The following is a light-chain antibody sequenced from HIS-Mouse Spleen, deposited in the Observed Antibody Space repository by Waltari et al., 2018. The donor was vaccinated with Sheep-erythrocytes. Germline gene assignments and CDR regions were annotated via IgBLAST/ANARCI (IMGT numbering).Light chain of an antibody. CDR2: DVI. V-gene: IGLV2-11*01. CDR1: SSDVGGYNY. J-gene: IGLJ1*01. CDR3: CSYAGSYNHV. Sequence: QSALTQPRSVSGSPGQSVTISCTGTSSDVGGYNYVSWYQQHQGKAPKLMIYDVIKRPSGVPDRFSGSKSGNTASLTISGLQAEDEADYSCCSYAGSYNHVFATGTKVTVL.